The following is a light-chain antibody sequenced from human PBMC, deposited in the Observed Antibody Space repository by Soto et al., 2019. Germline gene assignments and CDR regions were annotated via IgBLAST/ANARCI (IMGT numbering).Light chain of an antibody. CDR3: KQRSNWPRT. J-gene: IGKJ1*01. CDR1: QSVSSY. CDR2: DAA. V-gene: IGKV3-11*01. Sequence: EIVLTQSPATLSSSPGERATLSCRASQSVSSYLAWYQQKPCQAPRLLIYDAADRATGIPARFSGSGSGTDFTLTISSLEPEDFAVNNGKQRSNWPRTFGQGTKVEIK.